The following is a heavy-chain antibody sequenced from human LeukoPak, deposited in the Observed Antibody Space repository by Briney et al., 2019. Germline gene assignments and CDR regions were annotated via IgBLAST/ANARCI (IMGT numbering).Heavy chain of an antibody. J-gene: IGHJ3*02. CDR1: GFTFDDHG. Sequence: GGSLRLSCAASGFTFDDHGMSGVRQAPGKGRGRVSGINWNGGSTGYADSVKGRLTISRDNAKNSLYLQMNSLRAEDTALYYCAREMYASGWLNAFDIWGQGTMVTVSS. CDR3: AREMYASGWLNAFDI. V-gene: IGHV3-20*04. CDR2: INWNGGST. D-gene: IGHD6-19*01.